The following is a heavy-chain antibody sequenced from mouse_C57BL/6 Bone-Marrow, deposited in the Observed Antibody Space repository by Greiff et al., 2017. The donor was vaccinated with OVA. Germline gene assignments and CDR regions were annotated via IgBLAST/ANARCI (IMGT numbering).Heavy chain of an antibody. Sequence: VQLVESGAELARPGASVKLSCKASGYTFTSYGISWVKQRTGQGLEWIGEIYPRSGNTYYNEKFKGKATLTADKSSSTAYMELRSLTSEDSAVYFCARELVLAWFAYWGQGTLVTVSA. J-gene: IGHJ3*01. D-gene: IGHD4-1*01. CDR2: IYPRSGNT. CDR3: ARELVLAWFAY. V-gene: IGHV1-81*01. CDR1: GYTFTSYG.